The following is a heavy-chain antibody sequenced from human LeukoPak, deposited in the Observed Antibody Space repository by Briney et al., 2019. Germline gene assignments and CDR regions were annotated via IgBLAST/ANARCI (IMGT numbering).Heavy chain of an antibody. CDR1: GESFSGYY. Sequence: SETLSLTCAVYGESFSGYYWSWIRQPPGKGLEWIGQIYHSGSTNYNPSLKSRVTISVDKSKNHFSLKLSSVTAADTAMYYCARAWVYDYYYYGMDVWGQGTTVTVSS. CDR2: IYHSGST. J-gene: IGHJ6*02. V-gene: IGHV4-34*01. D-gene: IGHD2-8*01. CDR3: ARAWVYDYYYYGMDV.